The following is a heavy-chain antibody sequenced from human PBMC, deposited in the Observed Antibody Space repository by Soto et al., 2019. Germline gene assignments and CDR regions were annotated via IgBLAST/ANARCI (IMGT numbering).Heavy chain of an antibody. J-gene: IGHJ4*02. D-gene: IGHD3-10*01. V-gene: IGHV1-8*01. Sequence: QVQLVQSGAEVQKPGASVKVSCKTSGYTFTSYDINWVRQVDGQGLEWMGWMNPNNGNTGYAQKFQGRVTMTRDTCKSTAYLELSSLSSEDTAVYYCAKNPAKTRDLEFWGQGSLVTVSS. CDR2: MNPNNGNT. CDR3: AKNPAKTRDLEF. CDR1: GYTFTSYD.